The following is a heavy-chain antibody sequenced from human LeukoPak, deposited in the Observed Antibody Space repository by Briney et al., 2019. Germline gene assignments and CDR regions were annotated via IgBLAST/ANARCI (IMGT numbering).Heavy chain of an antibody. Sequence: PSETLSLTCTVSGGSISRNYWSWIRQPPGKGLEWIGYVYYSGSTDYNPSLKSRVTISVDTSKNQFSLKLTSVTAADTAVYYCARDRLLTGNNWFDPWGQGTLVTVSS. V-gene: IGHV4-59*01. CDR3: ARDRLLTGNNWFDP. D-gene: IGHD3-9*01. J-gene: IGHJ5*02. CDR2: VYYSGST. CDR1: GGSISRNY.